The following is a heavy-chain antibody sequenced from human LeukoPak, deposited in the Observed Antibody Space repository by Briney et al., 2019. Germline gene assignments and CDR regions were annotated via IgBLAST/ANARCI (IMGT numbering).Heavy chain of an antibody. J-gene: IGHJ5*02. Sequence: GASVKVSCKASGYTLTGYYMHWVRQAPGQGLEWMGWINPNSGGTNYAQKFQGRVTMTRDTSISTAYMELSRLRSDDTAVYYCARDGYSGSQNWFDPWGQGTLVTVSS. CDR2: INPNSGGT. CDR3: ARDGYSGSQNWFDP. V-gene: IGHV1-2*02. D-gene: IGHD1-26*01. CDR1: GYTLTGYY.